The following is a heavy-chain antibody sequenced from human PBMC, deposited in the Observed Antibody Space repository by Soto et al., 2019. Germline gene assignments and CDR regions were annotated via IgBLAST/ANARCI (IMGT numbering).Heavy chain of an antibody. D-gene: IGHD3-10*01. V-gene: IGHV3-23*01. CDR2: ISGSGGST. J-gene: IGHJ1*01. CDR1: GFTFSSYA. CDR3: AKGSYYGPPRYFQH. Sequence: LRLYCAASGFTFSSYAMSWVRQALGKGLEWVSAISGSGGSTYYADSVKGRFTISRDNSKNTLYLQMNSLRAEDTAVYYCAKGSYYGPPRYFQHWGQGTLVTVSS.